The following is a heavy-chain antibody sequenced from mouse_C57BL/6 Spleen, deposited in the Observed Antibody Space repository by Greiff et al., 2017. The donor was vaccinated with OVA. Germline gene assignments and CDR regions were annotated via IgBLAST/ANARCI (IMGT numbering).Heavy chain of an antibody. Sequence: EVKLVESGGGLVKPGGSLKLSCAASGFTFSDYGMHWVRQAPEKGLEWVAYISSGSSTIYYADTVKGRFTITRDNAKNTLFLQMTSLRSEDTAMYYCARGTVVALYYFDYWGQGTTLTVSS. V-gene: IGHV5-17*01. D-gene: IGHD1-1*01. CDR3: ARGTVVALYYFDY. CDR1: GFTFSDYG. J-gene: IGHJ2*01. CDR2: ISSGSSTI.